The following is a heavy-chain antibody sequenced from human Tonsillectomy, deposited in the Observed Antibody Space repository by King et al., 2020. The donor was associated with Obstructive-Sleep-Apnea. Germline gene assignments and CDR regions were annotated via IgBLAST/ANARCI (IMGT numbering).Heavy chain of an antibody. CDR1: GFTFTTYA. D-gene: IGHD6-13*01. Sequence: VQLVESGGGLVQPGGSLRLSCAASGFTFTTYAMSWVRQAPGKGLEWVSTISGSGGGTYYADSVRGRFTISRDSSKNTLYLQMSSLRADDTAVYFCAKLRSGDAAAATNYWGQGTPVIVSS. J-gene: IGHJ4*02. CDR2: ISGSGGGT. V-gene: IGHV3-23*04. CDR3: AKLRSGDAAAATNY.